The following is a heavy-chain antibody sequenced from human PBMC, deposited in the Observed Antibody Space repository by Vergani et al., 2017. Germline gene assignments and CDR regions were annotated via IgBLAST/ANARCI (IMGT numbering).Heavy chain of an antibody. CDR1: GFTFDDYA. J-gene: IGHJ4*02. V-gene: IGHV3-9*01. CDR2: ISWNSGSI. CDR3: AKDMGSSGLYSY. Sequence: EVQLVESGGGLVQPGRSLRLSCAASGFTFDDYAMQWVRQAPGKGLEWVSGISWNSGSIGYADSVKGRFTISRDNAKNSLYLQMNSLRAEDTALYYCAKDMGSSGLYSYWGQGTLVTVSS. D-gene: IGHD6-19*01.